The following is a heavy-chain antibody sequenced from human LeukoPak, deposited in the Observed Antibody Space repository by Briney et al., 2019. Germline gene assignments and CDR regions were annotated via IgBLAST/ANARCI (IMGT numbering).Heavy chain of an antibody. D-gene: IGHD6-13*01. V-gene: IGHV3-30*02. Sequence: QTGGSLRLSCAASGFTFSSYGMHWVRQAPGKGLEWVAFIRYDGSNKYYADSVKGRFTISRGNSKNTLYLQMNSLRAEDTAVYYCAKDSGIAYDYWGPGTLVTVSS. J-gene: IGHJ4*02. CDR1: GFTFSSYG. CDR2: IRYDGSNK. CDR3: AKDSGIAYDY.